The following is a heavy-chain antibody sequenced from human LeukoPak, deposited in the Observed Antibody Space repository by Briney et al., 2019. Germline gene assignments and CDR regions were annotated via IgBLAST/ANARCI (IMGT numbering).Heavy chain of an antibody. D-gene: IGHD3-10*01. CDR2: IYYSGST. J-gene: IGHJ4*02. V-gene: IGHV4-39*01. Sequence: SETLSLTCTVSGGSISSSSYYWGWIRQPPGQGLEWIGSIYYSGSTYHNPSLKSRVTISVDTSKNQFSLKLSSVTAADTAVYYCARRGGSGSYYIDYWGQGTLVTVSS. CDR3: ARRGGSGSYYIDY. CDR1: GGSISSSSYY.